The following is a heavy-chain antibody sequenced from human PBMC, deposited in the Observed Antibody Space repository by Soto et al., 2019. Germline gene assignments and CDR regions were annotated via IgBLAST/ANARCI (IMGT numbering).Heavy chain of an antibody. CDR1: GFTFSSFW. D-gene: IGHD2-2*01. CDR3: ARGGVPAAMSY. J-gene: IGHJ4*02. CDR2: INSDGSNT. V-gene: IGHV3-74*01. Sequence: EVQLVESGGGLVQPGGSLRLSCAASGFTFSSFWMHWVRQAPGGGLVWVSRINSDGSNTNYADSVKGRFTISRDNAKNTLYLQMNRLRAEDTAVYYCARGGVPAAMSYWGQGTLVTVSS.